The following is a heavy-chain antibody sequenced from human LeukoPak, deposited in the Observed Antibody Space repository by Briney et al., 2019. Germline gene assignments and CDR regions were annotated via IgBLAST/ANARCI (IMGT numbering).Heavy chain of an antibody. J-gene: IGHJ4*02. CDR3: ARLGYDSSGYYSYFDY. CDR2: INHSGST. D-gene: IGHD3-22*01. Sequence: TSETLSLTCAVYGGSFSGYYWSWIRQPPGKGLEWIGEINHSGSTNYNPSLKSRVTISVDTSKNRFSLKLSSVTAADTAVYYCARLGYDSSGYYSYFDYWGQGTLVTVSS. CDR1: GGSFSGYY. V-gene: IGHV4-34*01.